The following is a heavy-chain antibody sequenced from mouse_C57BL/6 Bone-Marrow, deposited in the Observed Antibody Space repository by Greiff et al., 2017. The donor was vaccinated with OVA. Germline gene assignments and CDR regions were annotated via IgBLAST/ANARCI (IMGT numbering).Heavy chain of an antibody. CDR1: GYTFTEYT. D-gene: IGHD1-1*01. Sequence: VKLMESGAELVKPGASVKLSCKASGYTFTEYTIHWVKQRSGQGLEWIGWFYPGSGSIKYNEKFKDKATLTADKSSSTVYMELSRLTSEDSAVYFCARHEDYYGSSYGWYFDVWGTGTTVTVSS. J-gene: IGHJ1*03. V-gene: IGHV1-62-2*01. CDR2: FYPGSGSI. CDR3: ARHEDYYGSSYGWYFDV.